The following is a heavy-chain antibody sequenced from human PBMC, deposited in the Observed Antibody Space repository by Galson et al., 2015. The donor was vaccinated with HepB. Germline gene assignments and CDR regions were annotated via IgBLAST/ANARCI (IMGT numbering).Heavy chain of an antibody. J-gene: IGHJ3*02. V-gene: IGHV6-1*01. CDR2: TYYRSKWYN. CDR3: ARVRGDGARTTSKFVFAFDI. D-gene: IGHD1-1*01. CDR1: GDSVSSNSAA. Sequence: CAISGDSVSSNSAAWNWIRQSPSRGLEWLGRTYYRSKWYNDYAVSVKSRITINPDTSKNQFSLQLNSVTPEDTAVYYCARVRGDGARTTSKFVFAFDIWGQGTMVTVSS.